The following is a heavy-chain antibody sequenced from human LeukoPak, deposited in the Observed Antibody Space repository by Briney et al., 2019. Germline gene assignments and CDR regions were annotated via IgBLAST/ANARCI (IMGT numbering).Heavy chain of an antibody. D-gene: IGHD1-26*01. V-gene: IGHV3-30*02. CDR3: AKDLSSVVGAIRVFDY. Sequence: SGGSLRLSCAASGFTFSSYGMHWVRQAPGKGLEWVAFIRYDGSNKYYADSVKGRFTISRDNSKNTLYLQMNSLRAEDTAVYYCAKDLSSVVGAIRVFDYWGQGTLVTVSS. CDR2: IRYDGSNK. CDR1: GFTFSSYG. J-gene: IGHJ4*02.